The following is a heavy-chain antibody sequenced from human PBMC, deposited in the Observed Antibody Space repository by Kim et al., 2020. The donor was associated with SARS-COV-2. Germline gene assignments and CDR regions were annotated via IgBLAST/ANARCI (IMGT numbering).Heavy chain of an antibody. CDR1: GGSISSYY. V-gene: IGHV4-59*01. J-gene: IGHJ6*01. Sequence: SETLSLTCTVSGGSISSYYWSWIRQPPGKGLEWIGYIYYSGSTNYNPSLKSRVTISVDTSKNQFSLKLSSVTAADTAVYYCARGYSSSSYKENFDYYYYG. CDR2: IYYSGST. D-gene: IGHD6-13*01. CDR3: ARGYSSSSYKENFDYYYYG.